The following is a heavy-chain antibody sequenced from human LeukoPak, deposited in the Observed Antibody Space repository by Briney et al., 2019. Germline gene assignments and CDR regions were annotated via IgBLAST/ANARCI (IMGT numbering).Heavy chain of an antibody. CDR2: IYPGDSDT. D-gene: IGHD2-21*02. Sequence: GESLKISCKGSGYSFTSYWIAWVRQMPGKGLEWMEIIYPGDSDTTYSPSFQGQVTISVDRSISTAYLQWSSLKASDSAIYYCTRRELRTVVVATALHAFDVWGQGTMVTVSS. V-gene: IGHV5-51*01. CDR3: TRRELRTVVVATALHAFDV. CDR1: GYSFTSYW. J-gene: IGHJ3*01.